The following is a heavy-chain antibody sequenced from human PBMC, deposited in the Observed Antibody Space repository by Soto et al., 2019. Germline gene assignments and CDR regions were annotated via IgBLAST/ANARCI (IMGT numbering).Heavy chain of an antibody. CDR1: GFTFSSYA. D-gene: IGHD6-13*01. Sequence: EVQLLESGGGLVQPGGSLRLSCAASGFTFSSYAMSWVRQAPGKGLEWVSAISGSGGSTYYADSVKGRFTISRDNSNNTLYLQMNSLRAEDTAVYYCAKGYISSSWYNHNWFDPWGQGTLVTVSS. CDR2: ISGSGGST. V-gene: IGHV3-23*01. CDR3: AKGYISSSWYNHNWFDP. J-gene: IGHJ5*02.